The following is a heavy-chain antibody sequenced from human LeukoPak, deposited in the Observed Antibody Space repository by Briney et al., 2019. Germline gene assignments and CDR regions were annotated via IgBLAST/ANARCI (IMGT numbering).Heavy chain of an antibody. J-gene: IGHJ4*02. V-gene: IGHV4-39*07. CDR3: ARDNNYYGSGSYHDY. D-gene: IGHD3-10*01. CDR2: IYYTGST. CDR1: GGSISSSRYY. Sequence: PSETLSLTCTISGGSISSSRYYWGWIRQPPGKGLEWIGSIYYTGSTNYNPSLKSRVTISVDTSKNQFSLKVTSVTAADTAVYYCARDNNYYGSGSYHDYWGQGTLVTVSS.